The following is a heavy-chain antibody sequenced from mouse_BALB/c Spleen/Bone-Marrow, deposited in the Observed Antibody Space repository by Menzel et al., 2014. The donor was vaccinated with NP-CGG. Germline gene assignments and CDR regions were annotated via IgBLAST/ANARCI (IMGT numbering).Heavy chain of an antibody. CDR1: GYTFTSYY. CDR2: INPSNGGT. Sequence: VQLVESGAELVKPGASVKLSCKASGYTFTSYYMYWVKQRPGQGLEWTGEINPSNGGTNFNEKFKSKATLTVDKSSSTAYMQLSSLTSEDSAVYYCTRGGWLAMDYWGQGTSVTVSS. V-gene: IGHV1S81*02. CDR3: TRGGWLAMDY. D-gene: IGHD2-3*01. J-gene: IGHJ4*01.